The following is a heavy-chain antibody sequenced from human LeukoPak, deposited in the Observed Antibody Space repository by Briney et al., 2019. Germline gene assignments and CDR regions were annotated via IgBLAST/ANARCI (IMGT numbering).Heavy chain of an antibody. D-gene: IGHD3-22*01. J-gene: IGHJ4*02. V-gene: IGHV3-23*01. CDR2: ISGSGGST. CDR3: AKDPTYYYDSSTHFDY. Sequence: GGSLRLSCAASGFNFRGYAMSWVRQAPGKGLEWVSAISGSGGSTYYADSVKGRFTISRDNSKNTLYLQMNSLRAEDTAVYYCAKDPTYYYDSSTHFDYWGQGTLVTVSS. CDR1: GFNFRGYA.